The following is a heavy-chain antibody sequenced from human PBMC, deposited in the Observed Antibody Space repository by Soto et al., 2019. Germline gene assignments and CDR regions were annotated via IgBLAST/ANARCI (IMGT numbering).Heavy chain of an antibody. CDR1: GFTFSSYA. CDR2: ISGSGGST. Sequence: GGSLRLSCAASGFTFSSYAMSWVRQAPGKGLEWVSAISGSGGSTYYADSVKGRFTISRDNSKNTLYLQMNSLRAEDTAVYYCAKAQGYYDSSGYGYWGQGTLVTVSS. V-gene: IGHV3-23*01. J-gene: IGHJ4*02. D-gene: IGHD3-22*01. CDR3: AKAQGYYDSSGYGY.